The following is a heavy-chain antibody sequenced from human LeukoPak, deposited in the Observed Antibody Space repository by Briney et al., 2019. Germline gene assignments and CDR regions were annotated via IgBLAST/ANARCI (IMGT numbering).Heavy chain of an antibody. D-gene: IGHD3-9*01. CDR1: GFTFSSYG. CDR3: ARDLRASILTGLLFGPIDY. V-gene: IGHV3-33*01. J-gene: IGHJ4*02. CDR2: IWYDGSNK. Sequence: PGGSLRLSCAASGFTFSSYGMHWVRQAPGKGLEWVAVIWYDGSNKYYADSVKGRFTISRDNSKNTLYLQMNSLRAEDTAVYYCARDLRASILTGLLFGPIDYWGQGTLVTVSS.